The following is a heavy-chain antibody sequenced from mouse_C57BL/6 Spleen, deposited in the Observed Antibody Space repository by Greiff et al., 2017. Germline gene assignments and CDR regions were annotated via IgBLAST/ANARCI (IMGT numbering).Heavy chain of an antibody. CDR2: IDPENGDT. CDR3: TAYYSNYVLFAY. V-gene: IGHV14-4*01. D-gene: IGHD2-5*01. Sequence: VQLQQSGAELVRPGASVKLSCTASGFNIKDDYMHWVKQRPEQGLEWIGWIDPENGDTEYASKFQGKATITADTSSNTAYLQLSSLTSEDTAVYYCTAYYSNYVLFAYWGQGTLVTVSA. CDR1: GFNIKDDY. J-gene: IGHJ3*01.